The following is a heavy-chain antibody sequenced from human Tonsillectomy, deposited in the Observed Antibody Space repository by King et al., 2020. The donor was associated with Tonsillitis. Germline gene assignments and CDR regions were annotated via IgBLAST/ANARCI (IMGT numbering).Heavy chain of an antibody. V-gene: IGHV3-30*14. CDR2: ISYDGSNK. CDR3: VRDPDDSHGLDRFDT. CDR1: GFTFRNYA. Sequence: VQLVESGGGVVQPGRSLRLSCAASGFTFRNYALHWVRQAPGKGLEWMAVISYDGSNKYYADSVKGRFTISRDNSKNTLYLQMNSLRTEDTAVYYCVRDPDDSHGLDRFDTWGLGTLVTVSP. J-gene: IGHJ5*02. D-gene: IGHD4-11*01.